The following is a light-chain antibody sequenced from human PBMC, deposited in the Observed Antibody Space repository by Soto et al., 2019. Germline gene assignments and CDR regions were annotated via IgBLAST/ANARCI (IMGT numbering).Light chain of an antibody. CDR1: QSISSY. V-gene: IGKV1-39*01. CDR3: QQSYSNPRT. J-gene: IGKJ2*02. CDR2: AAS. Sequence: DIQMTQSPSSLPASVGDRVTITCRASQSISSYLNWYQQKPGKAPKLLIYAASSLQSGVPSRFSRGGSGTDFTLTISRLQPEDFATYYCQQSYSNPRTFGEGTKLEIK.